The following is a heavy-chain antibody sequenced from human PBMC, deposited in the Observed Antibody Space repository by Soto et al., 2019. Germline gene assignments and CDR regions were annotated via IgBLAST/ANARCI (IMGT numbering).Heavy chain of an antibody. Sequence: QVQLQESGPGLVKPSETLSLTCTVSGGSISSYYWSWIRQPPGKGLEWIGYIYYSGSTNYNPSLNSRVTISVDTSKNQFSLKLSSVTAADTAVYYCARDRDTMVRGVSMRYYYYYGMDVWGQGTTVTVSS. CDR3: ARDRDTMVRGVSMRYYYYYGMDV. J-gene: IGHJ6*02. D-gene: IGHD3-10*01. CDR2: IYYSGST. CDR1: GGSISSYY. V-gene: IGHV4-59*01.